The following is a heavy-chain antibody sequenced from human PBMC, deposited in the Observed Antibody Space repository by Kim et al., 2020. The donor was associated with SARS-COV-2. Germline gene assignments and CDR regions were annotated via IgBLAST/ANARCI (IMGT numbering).Heavy chain of an antibody. CDR3: AKDSPSGYGLWFGDNWFDP. Sequence: GGSLRLSCAASGFTFSSYAMSWVRQAPGKGLEWVSAISGSGGSTYYADSVKGRFTISRDNSKNTLYLQMNSLRAEDTAVYYCAKDSPSGYGLWFGDNWFDPWGQGTLVTVSS. D-gene: IGHD3-10*01. V-gene: IGHV3-23*01. J-gene: IGHJ5*02. CDR1: GFTFSSYA. CDR2: ISGSGGST.